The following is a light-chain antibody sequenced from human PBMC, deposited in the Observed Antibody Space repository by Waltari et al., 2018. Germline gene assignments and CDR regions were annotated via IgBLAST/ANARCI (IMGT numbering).Light chain of an antibody. CDR2: DVS. V-gene: IGLV2-11*01. Sequence: QSALTQPPSVSGSPGQSVTIPCTGTSSDVGGYNYVSWYQQYPGKAPKLMIYDVSKRPSGVPDRFSGSKSGNTASLTISGLQAEDEADYYCCSYEGSVQVFGGGTKLTVL. CDR1: SSDVGGYNY. J-gene: IGLJ3*02. CDR3: CSYEGSVQV.